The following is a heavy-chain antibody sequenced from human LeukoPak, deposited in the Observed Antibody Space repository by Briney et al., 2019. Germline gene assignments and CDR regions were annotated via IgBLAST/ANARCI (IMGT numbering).Heavy chain of an antibody. J-gene: IGHJ4*02. D-gene: IGHD3-22*01. CDR3: ARGAPYYDSSGYYSYVY. CDR1: GYTFTSYD. CDR2: MNPNSGNT. V-gene: IGHV1-8*01. Sequence: ASVKVSCKASGYTFTSYDINWVRQATGQGLEWMGWMNPNSGNTGYAQKFQGRVTMTRNTSISTAYMEPSSLRSEDTAVYYCARGAPYYDSSGYYSYVYWGQGTLVTVSS.